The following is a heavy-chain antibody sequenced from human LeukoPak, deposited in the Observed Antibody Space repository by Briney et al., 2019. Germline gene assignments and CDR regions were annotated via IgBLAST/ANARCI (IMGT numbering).Heavy chain of an antibody. J-gene: IGHJ5*02. CDR1: GDSVTSGGFY. D-gene: IGHD3-10*01. Sequence: PSETLSLTCTVSGDSVTSGGFYWAWLRQPPGKGLEWVATVYYTGSTYYTPSLNSRVTISIDTCKNHFSLKLRSVVAPDTAVYYCARHSGSGSLSRPFDPWGQGTLVTVSS. V-gene: IGHV4-39*02. CDR2: VYYTGST. CDR3: ARHSGSGSLSRPFDP.